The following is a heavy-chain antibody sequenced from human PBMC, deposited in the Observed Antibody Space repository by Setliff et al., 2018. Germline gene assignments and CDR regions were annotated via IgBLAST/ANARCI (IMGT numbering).Heavy chain of an antibody. J-gene: IGHJ4*02. CDR3: VRLGCSTTSCYYFDY. CDR1: GFTFTSYW. Sequence: GGSLRLSCAASGFTFTSYWMHWVRQAPGKGRVWVSGITRDGSSTSYADSVKGRFTISRDNARNTLYFEMNSLRAEDTAVYFCVRLGCSTTSCYYFDYWGQGAQVTVSS. D-gene: IGHD2-2*01. CDR2: ITRDGSST. V-gene: IGHV3-74*01.